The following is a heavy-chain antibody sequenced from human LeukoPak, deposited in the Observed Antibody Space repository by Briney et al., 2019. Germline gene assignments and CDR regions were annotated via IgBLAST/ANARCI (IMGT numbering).Heavy chain of an antibody. J-gene: IGHJ4*02. Sequence: VASVTVSCTASGYTFTMYGITWVRQAPGQGLEWGGWISPYNGKSHYTQKLQDRVTMTTDISTSTAYLELRSLKSDDTAVYYCAKGAATDRLIPPIDWGQGTLVIVSS. CDR3: AKGAATDRLIPPID. D-gene: IGHD6-25*01. CDR2: ISPYNGKS. CDR1: GYTFTMYG. V-gene: IGHV1-18*01.